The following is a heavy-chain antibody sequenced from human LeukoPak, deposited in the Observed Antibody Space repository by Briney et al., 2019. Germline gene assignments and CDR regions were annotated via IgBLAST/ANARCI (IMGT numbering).Heavy chain of an antibody. Sequence: GGSLRLSCAASGFTFSAYWMHWVRQSPGKGLVWVARSNGDGSSTDYADSVKGRFTISRDIAKSTLYLQMNSLRAEDTAVYYCARVATTSSKWSLDYWGQGTLVTVSS. J-gene: IGHJ4*02. CDR1: GFTFSAYW. D-gene: IGHD2-2*01. V-gene: IGHV3-74*01. CDR2: SNGDGSST. CDR3: ARVATTSSKWSLDY.